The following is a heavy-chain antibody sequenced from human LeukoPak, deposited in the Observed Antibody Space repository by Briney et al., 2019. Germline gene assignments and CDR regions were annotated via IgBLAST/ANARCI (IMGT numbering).Heavy chain of an antibody. CDR3: ANSSAAAAAFDI. V-gene: IGHV1-45*02. Sequence: GASVKVSCKASVYTFPYRYLHWVRQAPGQALEWMGWITPFNGNTHYAQKFQDRVHITRERSMRTVYMEVGSLSSGGPASLYRANSSAAAAAFDIWGQGTMVTVSS. CDR1: VYTFPYRY. CDR2: ITPFNGNT. D-gene: IGHD6-13*01. J-gene: IGHJ3*02.